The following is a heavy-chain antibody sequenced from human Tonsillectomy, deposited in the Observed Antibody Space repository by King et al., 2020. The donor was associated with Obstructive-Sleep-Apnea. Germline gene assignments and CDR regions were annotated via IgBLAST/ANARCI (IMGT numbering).Heavy chain of an antibody. J-gene: IGHJ4*02. D-gene: IGHD7-27*01. CDR1: GFSLNTSGVS. V-gene: IGHV2-5*02. Sequence: TLKESGPTLVKPTQTLTLTCTFSGFSLNTSGVSVGYIRQPPGKALEWLALIYWDDDKRYSPSLKSRLTITKDTSKNQVVLTMTNMDPVDTATYYCAHSAHWDYYFDYWGQGTLVTVSS. CDR2: IYWDDDK. CDR3: AHSAHWDYYFDY.